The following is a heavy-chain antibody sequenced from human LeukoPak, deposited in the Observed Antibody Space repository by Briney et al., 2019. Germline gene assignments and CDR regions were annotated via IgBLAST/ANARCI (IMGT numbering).Heavy chain of an antibody. CDR3: AKVSGYYSSGRYGRDFDY. CDR2: ISSSSSYI. V-gene: IGHV3-21*01. D-gene: IGHD6-19*01. J-gene: IGHJ4*02. Sequence: GGSLRLSCAASGFTFSSYSMNWVRQAPGKGLEWVSSISSSSSYIYYADSVKGRFTISRDNAKISLYLQMNSLRAEDTAVYYCAKVSGYYSSGRYGRDFDYWGQGTLVTVPS. CDR1: GFTFSSYS.